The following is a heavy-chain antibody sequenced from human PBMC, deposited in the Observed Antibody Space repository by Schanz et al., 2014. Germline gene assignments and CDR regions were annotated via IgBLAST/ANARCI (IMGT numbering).Heavy chain of an antibody. Sequence: EVQLLDSGGGLVQPGGSLRLSCAASGFTFSTYAMSWVRQAPGKGLEWVSAISGSGGITYYADSVKGRFTISRDDSKNSLYLQMNSPKTEDTAMYYCARRASCSRIGCPFDSWGQGTLVTVSS. V-gene: IGHV3-23*01. D-gene: IGHD2-2*01. CDR3: ARRASCSRIGCPFDS. CDR1: GFTFSTYA. CDR2: ISGSGGIT. J-gene: IGHJ4*02.